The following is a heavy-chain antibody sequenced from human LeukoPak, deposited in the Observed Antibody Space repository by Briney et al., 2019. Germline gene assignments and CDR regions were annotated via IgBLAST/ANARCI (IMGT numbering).Heavy chain of an antibody. Sequence: ASVKVPCKASGYTFTGYYMHWVRQAPGQGLEWMGWISTYNGNTNYAQKFQDRVTITADRSTNTIYMEVRGLRSDDTAVYYCARDLLDGSGSYYNVVAFDPWGQGTLVTVSS. CDR2: ISTYNGNT. CDR1: GYTFTGYY. CDR3: ARDLLDGSGSYYNVVAFDP. J-gene: IGHJ5*02. D-gene: IGHD3-10*01. V-gene: IGHV1-18*04.